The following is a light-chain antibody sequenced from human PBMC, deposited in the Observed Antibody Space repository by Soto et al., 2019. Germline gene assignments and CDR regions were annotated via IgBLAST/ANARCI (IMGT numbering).Light chain of an antibody. V-gene: IGKV1-39*01. J-gene: IGKJ1*01. Sequence: DIQMTQSPSSLSASVGDRVTITCRASQSISSYLNWYQQKPGKAPKLLIYAASSLQSVFPSRFSGSGACTDVTLTISSLQPEDFSTYYCQQRYSTPLTFGQGTKVDIK. CDR3: QQRYSTPLT. CDR1: QSISSY. CDR2: AAS.